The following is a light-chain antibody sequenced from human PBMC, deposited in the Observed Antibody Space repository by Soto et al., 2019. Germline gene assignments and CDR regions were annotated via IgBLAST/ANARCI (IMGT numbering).Light chain of an antibody. CDR1: QSVSSNF. CDR3: HQYGSSPWT. CDR2: GAS. J-gene: IGKJ1*01. V-gene: IGKV3-20*01. Sequence: EIVLTQSPGTLSLSPGERATLSCRASQSVSSNFLAWYQQKPGQAPRPLIYGASSRATGIPDRFSGSGSGTDFTLTISRLEPEDFAVYYCHQYGSSPWTFGQGTKVEIK.